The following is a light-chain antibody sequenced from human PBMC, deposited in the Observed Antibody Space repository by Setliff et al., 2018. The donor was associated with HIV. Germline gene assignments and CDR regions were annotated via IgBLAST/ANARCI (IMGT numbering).Light chain of an antibody. V-gene: IGLV2-14*03. Sequence: QSALTQPASVSGSLGQSITISCTGTSSDVGYYNYISWYQQYPGKAPKLTIYDVSDRPSGVSNRFSGPKSGNTASLTISGLQAEDEADYYCSSYTTTSTYVFGTGTKVTVL. CDR3: SSYTTTSTYV. CDR1: SSDVGYYNY. CDR2: DVS. J-gene: IGLJ1*01.